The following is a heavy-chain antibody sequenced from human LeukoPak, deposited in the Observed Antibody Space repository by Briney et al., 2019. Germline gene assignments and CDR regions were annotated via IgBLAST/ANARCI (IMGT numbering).Heavy chain of an antibody. CDR1: GFTFSSYS. Sequence: AGGSLRLSCAASGFTFSSYSMNWVRQAPGKGLEWVAVISYDGSNKYYADSVKGRFTISRDNSKNTLYLQMNSLRAEDTAVYYCARGRCSSTSCYVSWGYYYYGMDVWGQGTTVTVSS. V-gene: IGHV3-30*03. D-gene: IGHD2-2*01. J-gene: IGHJ6*02. CDR2: ISYDGSNK. CDR3: ARGRCSSTSCYVSWGYYYYGMDV.